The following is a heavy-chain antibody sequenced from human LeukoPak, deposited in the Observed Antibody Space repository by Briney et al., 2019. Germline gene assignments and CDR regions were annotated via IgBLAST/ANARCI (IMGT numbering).Heavy chain of an antibody. CDR3: SRGSGWLSVY. D-gene: IGHD6-19*01. CDR1: GFTFGNYL. Sequence: GGSLRLSCTASGFTFGNYLMSWFRQAPGKGLEWIGFISGGTTEYAASVKGRFTISRDDSTSIAYLQMNSLTTEDTAVYYCSRGSGWLSVYWGQGTLVTVSS. V-gene: IGHV3-49*03. J-gene: IGHJ4*02. CDR2: ISGGTT.